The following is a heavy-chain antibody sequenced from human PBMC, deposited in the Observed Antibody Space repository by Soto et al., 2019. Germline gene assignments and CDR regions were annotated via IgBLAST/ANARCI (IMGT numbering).Heavy chain of an antibody. Sequence: SETLSLTCTVSGGSISNHYWSWIRQPPGKGLEWIGYIYYSGSANYNPSLKSRVTISVDTSKNQFSLKLTSATAADTAVYYCVRRLRQSVAARHDWFDPWGQGTLVTVSS. D-gene: IGHD6-6*01. CDR3: VRRLRQSVAARHDWFDP. CDR2: IYYSGSA. V-gene: IGHV4-59*08. J-gene: IGHJ5*02. CDR1: GGSISNHY.